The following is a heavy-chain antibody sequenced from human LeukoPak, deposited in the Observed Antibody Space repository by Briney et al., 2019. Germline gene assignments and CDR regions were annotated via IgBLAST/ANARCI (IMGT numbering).Heavy chain of an antibody. CDR3: AREGSSVSDAFDI. CDR1: GFTFSSYA. Sequence: GGSLRLSCAASGFTFSSYAMSWVRQAPGKGLEWVSAISGSGGSTYYADSVKGRFTISRDNSENTLYLQMNSLRAEDTAVYYCAREGSSVSDAFDIWGQGTMVTVSS. D-gene: IGHD6-19*01. CDR2: ISGSGGST. V-gene: IGHV3-23*01. J-gene: IGHJ3*02.